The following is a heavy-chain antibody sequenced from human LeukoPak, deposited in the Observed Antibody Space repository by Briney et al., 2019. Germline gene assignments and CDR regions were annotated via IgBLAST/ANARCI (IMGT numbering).Heavy chain of an antibody. D-gene: IGHD3-22*01. CDR1: GGSISSSSYY. Sequence: PSETLSLTCTVSGGSISSSSYYWGWIRQPPGKGLEWIGSIYYSGSTYYNPSLKSRVTISVDTSKNQFSLKLRSVTAADTAVYYCASPNYYDSSGYYPIDYWGQGTLVTVSS. CDR3: ASPNYYDSSGYYPIDY. V-gene: IGHV4-39*01. J-gene: IGHJ4*02. CDR2: IYYSGST.